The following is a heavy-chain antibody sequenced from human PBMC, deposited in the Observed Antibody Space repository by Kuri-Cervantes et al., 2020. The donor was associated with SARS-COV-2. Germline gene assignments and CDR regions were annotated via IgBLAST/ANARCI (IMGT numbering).Heavy chain of an antibody. V-gene: IGHV3-30*02. CDR3: TRGMTVDSYFDY. J-gene: IGHJ4*02. CDR1: GFAFSSYG. CDR2: IRYDGSNK. Sequence: GGSLRLSCAASGFAFSSYGMHWVRQAPGKGLEWVAFIRYDGSNKYYADSVKGRFTIPRDNSKNTLYLQMNSLRAEDTAVYYCTRGMTVDSYFDYWGQGTPVTVSS. D-gene: IGHD2-15*01.